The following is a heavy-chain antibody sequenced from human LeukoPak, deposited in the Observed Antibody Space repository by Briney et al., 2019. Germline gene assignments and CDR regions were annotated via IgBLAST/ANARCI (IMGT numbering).Heavy chain of an antibody. Sequence: ASVKVSCKASGYTFTSYDINWVRQATGQGLEWMGWMNPNSGNTGYAQKFQGRVTMTRNTSIGTAYMELSSLRSEDTAVYYCARRGAVAANWFDPWGQGTLVTVSS. CDR3: ARRGAVAANWFDP. CDR1: GYTFTSYD. CDR2: MNPNSGNT. D-gene: IGHD6-19*01. V-gene: IGHV1-8*01. J-gene: IGHJ5*02.